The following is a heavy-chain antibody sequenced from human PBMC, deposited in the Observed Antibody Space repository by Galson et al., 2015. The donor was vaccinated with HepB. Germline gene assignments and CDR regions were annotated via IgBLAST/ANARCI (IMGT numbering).Heavy chain of an antibody. Sequence: SVKVSCKASGCMFTSYYMHWVRQAPGQGLEWMGIINPRVGSTSYAQKFQGRIIMTRDTSMTTVYMELSSLRSEDTAVYYCAREGDYYDSGAGGIDYWGQGTLVSVSS. V-gene: IGHV1-46*01. D-gene: IGHD3-22*01. CDR2: INPRVGST. J-gene: IGHJ4*02. CDR1: GCMFTSYY. CDR3: AREGDYYDSGAGGIDY.